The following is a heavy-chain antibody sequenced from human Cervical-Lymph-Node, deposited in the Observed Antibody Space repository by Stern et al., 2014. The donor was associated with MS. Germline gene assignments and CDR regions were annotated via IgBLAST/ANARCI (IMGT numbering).Heavy chain of an antibody. J-gene: IGHJ4*02. CDR2: ISWNSGRI. Sequence: EVQLVESGGGLEKPGRSLRLSCAASGFSFGDYGMHWVRQVPGKGLELVCGISWNSGRIGYADSVKGRFTISRDNTKNSLYLQMNSLRAEDTALYYCAKGFPSGTYGLFDYWGQGTLVTVSS. V-gene: IGHV3-9*01. CDR3: AKGFPSGTYGLFDY. D-gene: IGHD1-26*01. CDR1: GFSFGDYG.